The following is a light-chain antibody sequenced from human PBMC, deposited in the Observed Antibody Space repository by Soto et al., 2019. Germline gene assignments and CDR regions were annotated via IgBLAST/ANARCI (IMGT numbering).Light chain of an antibody. CDR1: TGAVTSGYY. V-gene: IGLV7-43*01. Sequence: QTVVTREPSLTVSPGGTVTLTCSSSTGAVTSGYYPSWFQQKPGQAPKSLIYSTNKRHSWTPARFSGSLLGAKAALTLSHVQPEDEADYYCLLYYGGAHVMFGGGTKLTVL. J-gene: IGLJ3*02. CDR3: LLYYGGAHVM. CDR2: STN.